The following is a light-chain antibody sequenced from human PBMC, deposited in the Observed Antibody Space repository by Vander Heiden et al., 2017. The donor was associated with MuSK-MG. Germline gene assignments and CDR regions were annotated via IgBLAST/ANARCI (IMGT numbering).Light chain of an antibody. J-gene: IGKJ2*01. Sequence: EIVLTQSPATLSLSPGERATLSCRASQSVGRSLAWYQHKTGQAPRLLIYDASNRAPGIPARFSGSGYGTDFTLTISSLEPEDFAVYFCQQRAIWPLFTFGQGTKLEIK. CDR2: DAS. CDR1: QSVGRS. CDR3: QQRAIWPLFT. V-gene: IGKV3-11*01.